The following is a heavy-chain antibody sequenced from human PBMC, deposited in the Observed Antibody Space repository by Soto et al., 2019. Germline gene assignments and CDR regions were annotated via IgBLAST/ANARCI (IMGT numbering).Heavy chain of an antibody. Sequence: QVQLVESGGGVVQPGRSLRLSCAASGFTFSSYGMHWVRQAPGKGLEWVAVIWYDGSNKYYADSVKGRFTISRDNSKNTLYLQMNSLRAEDTAVYYCAREMVTMVRSYYYYYGMDVWGQGTTVTVSS. CDR1: GFTFSSYG. J-gene: IGHJ6*02. CDR3: AREMVTMVRSYYYYYGMDV. CDR2: IWYDGSNK. V-gene: IGHV3-33*01. D-gene: IGHD3-10*01.